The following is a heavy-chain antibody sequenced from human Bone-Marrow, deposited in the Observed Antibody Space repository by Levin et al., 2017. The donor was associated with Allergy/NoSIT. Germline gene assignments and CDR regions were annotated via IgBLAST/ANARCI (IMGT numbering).Heavy chain of an antibody. J-gene: IGHJ4*02. D-gene: IGHD3-3*01. V-gene: IGHV3-9*01. CDR2: ITWHSETR. CDR3: VKPRHLTPGVFEH. Sequence: QPGGSLRLSCAASGFTFDDYAMHWVRQAPGKGLEWVSGITWHSETRGYADSVKGRVFIFRDNAKNSLYLQINSLRPEDTAFYYCVKPRHLTPGVFEHWGQGILVTVSS. CDR1: GFTFDDYA.